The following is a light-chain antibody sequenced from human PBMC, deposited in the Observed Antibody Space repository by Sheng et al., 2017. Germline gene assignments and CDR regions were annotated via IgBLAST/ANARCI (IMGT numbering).Light chain of an antibody. Sequence: EVVMTQSPATLSVSPGERATLSCRASQSINTDLAWYQQKPGQPPRLLIYRASTRATGIPARFGGSGSATEFTLTISSLESEDFAVYYCQQYRVGATFGPGTKVDIK. V-gene: IGKV3D-15*01. CDR2: RAS. J-gene: IGKJ3*01. CDR3: QQYRVGAT. CDR1: QSINTD.